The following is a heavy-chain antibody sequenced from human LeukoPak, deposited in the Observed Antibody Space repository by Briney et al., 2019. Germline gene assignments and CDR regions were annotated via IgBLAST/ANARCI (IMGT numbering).Heavy chain of an antibody. CDR2: IYGDGRT. J-gene: IGHJ4*02. CDR3: ARGRGLGVVSPYFDY. CDR1: GFSVSNNY. Sequence: GGSLRLSCVVSGFSVSNNYIIWVRQAPGNGLERVSVIYGDGRTSHSASVRGRFTTSRDNSKNIVSLQMNNLRAEDTAVYYCARGRGLGVVSPYFDYWGQGTLVTVSS. D-gene: IGHD3-3*01. V-gene: IGHV3-53*01.